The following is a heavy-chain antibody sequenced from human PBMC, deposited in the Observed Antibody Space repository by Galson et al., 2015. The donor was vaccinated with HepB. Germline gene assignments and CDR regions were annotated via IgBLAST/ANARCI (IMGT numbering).Heavy chain of an antibody. Sequence: QSGAEAKKPGESLRISCKGSGYSFTSYWINWVRQMPGKGLEWMGTIAPTDSYTKYSPSFQGHVTISVDKSISTAYLQWSSLKASDTAMYYCARHREQWLIQDWYFDLWGRGTLVTVSS. D-gene: IGHD6-19*01. J-gene: IGHJ2*01. V-gene: IGHV5-10-1*01. CDR1: GYSFTSYW. CDR2: IAPTDSYT. CDR3: ARHREQWLIQDWYFDL.